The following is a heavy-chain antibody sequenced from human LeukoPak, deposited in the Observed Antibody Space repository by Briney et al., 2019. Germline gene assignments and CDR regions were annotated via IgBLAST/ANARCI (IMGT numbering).Heavy chain of an antibody. CDR2: VNIDGDST. V-gene: IGHV3-74*01. Sequence: GGSLRLSCAASGFTFRSYWMHWVRQAPGKGLVWVSRVNIDGDSTYADSVRGRFTISRDNAKNSLYLQMNSLRAEDTAVYYCARDWRLDTAMVIPYFDYWGQGTLVTVSS. D-gene: IGHD5-18*01. CDR3: ARDWRLDTAMVIPYFDY. CDR1: GFTFRSYW. J-gene: IGHJ4*02.